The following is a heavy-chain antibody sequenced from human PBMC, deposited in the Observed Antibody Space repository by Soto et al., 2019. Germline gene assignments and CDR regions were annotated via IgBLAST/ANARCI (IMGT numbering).Heavy chain of an antibody. CDR3: AASIFYHEMDV. J-gene: IGHJ6*02. CDR1: GYTFTNYW. Sequence: GESLKICCKGAGYTFTNYWIGWVRQMPGKGLEWMGIIYPGDSGTKYNPSFQGQVTISADKSITTTSLQWSSLKASDTAIYYCAASIFYHEMDVWGQGTTVTVSS. CDR2: IYPGDSGT. V-gene: IGHV5-51*01.